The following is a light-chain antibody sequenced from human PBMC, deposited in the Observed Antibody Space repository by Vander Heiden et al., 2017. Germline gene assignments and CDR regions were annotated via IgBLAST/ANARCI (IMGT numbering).Light chain of an antibody. V-gene: IGKV3-20*01. CDR2: GAS. CDR1: QSVSSSY. Sequence: EIVLTQSPGTLSLSPGERATLSCRASQSVSSSYLAWDQQKPGQAPRLLIYGASSRATGIKDRFSGSGSGTDFTRTISRMEPDDFEGHDGQHYRSFGHGTKVDIK. J-gene: IGKJ3*01. CDR3: QHYRS.